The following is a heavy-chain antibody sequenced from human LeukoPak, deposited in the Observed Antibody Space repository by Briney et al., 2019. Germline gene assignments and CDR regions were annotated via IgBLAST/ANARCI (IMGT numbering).Heavy chain of an antibody. V-gene: IGHV3-30-3*01. CDR2: IPYDGSNK. CDR3: ARDHTAMVEYYFDY. Sequence: GGSLRLSCAASGFTFSSYAMHWVRQAPGKGLEWVAVIPYDGSNKYYADSVKGRFTISRDNSKNTLYLQMNSLRAEDTAVYYCARDHTAMVEYYFDYWGQGTLVTVSS. J-gene: IGHJ4*02. CDR1: GFTFSSYA. D-gene: IGHD5-18*01.